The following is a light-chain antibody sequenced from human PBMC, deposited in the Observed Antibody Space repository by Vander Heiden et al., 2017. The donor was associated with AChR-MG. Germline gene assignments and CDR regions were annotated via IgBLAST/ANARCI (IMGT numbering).Light chain of an antibody. CDR1: QDISNY. CDR3: QKYNSAPLT. J-gene: IGKJ4*01. Sequence: IQITRSPSSLSASVGDRVTITCRASQDISNYLAWYQQKPGKVPKLLIYAASTLQSGVPSRFSGSGSGTDFTLTISSLQPEDVAAYYCQKYNSAPLTFGGGTKVDIK. CDR2: AAS. V-gene: IGKV1-27*01.